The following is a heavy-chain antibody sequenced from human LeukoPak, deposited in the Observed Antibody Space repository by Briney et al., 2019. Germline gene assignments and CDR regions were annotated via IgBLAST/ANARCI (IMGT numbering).Heavy chain of an antibody. V-gene: IGHV5-51*01. D-gene: IGHD2-15*01. CDR2: IYPGDSDT. Sequence: GGSLQISCKGSGYNFTSYWMGGVRQMPGKGLEWMGIIYPGDSDTRYSPSFQGQVTISADKSISTAYLQWSSLKASDTAMYYCARHPYCSGGSCYVSDYWGQGTLVTVSS. J-gene: IGHJ4*02. CDR3: ARHPYCSGGSCYVSDY. CDR1: GYNFTSYW.